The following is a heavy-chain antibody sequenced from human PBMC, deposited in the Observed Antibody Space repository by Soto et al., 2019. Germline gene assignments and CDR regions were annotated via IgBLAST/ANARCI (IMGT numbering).Heavy chain of an antibody. V-gene: IGHV3-23*01. Sequence: EVQLLESGGGLVQPGGSLRLSCAASGFSFSSYAMTWVRQAPGKGLEWVSGISDSGGSTYYADSVKGRFTISRENSKNMVYLQMNRLRAGDTAVYYCANPGYSYGYDWFDPWGQGTLVTVSS. CDR3: ANPGYSYGYDWFDP. D-gene: IGHD5-18*01. CDR2: ISDSGGST. J-gene: IGHJ5*02. CDR1: GFSFSSYA.